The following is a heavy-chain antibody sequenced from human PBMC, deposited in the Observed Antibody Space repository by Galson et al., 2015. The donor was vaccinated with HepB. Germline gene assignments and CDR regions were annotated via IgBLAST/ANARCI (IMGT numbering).Heavy chain of an antibody. J-gene: IGHJ4*02. CDR3: AREGVDTARGGPLGF. V-gene: IGHV1-18*01. Sequence: SVKVSCKASGYTFITYDISWVRQAPGQGLEWMGWISAYNGNTNYAQKLQGRVTMTTDTSTRTAYMELKSLRSDDTAVYYCAREGVDTARGGPLGFWGQGTLVTVSS. D-gene: IGHD5-18*01. CDR2: ISAYNGNT. CDR1: GYTFITYD.